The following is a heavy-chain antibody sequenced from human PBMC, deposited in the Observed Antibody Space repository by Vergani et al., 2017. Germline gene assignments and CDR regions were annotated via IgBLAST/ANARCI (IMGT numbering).Heavy chain of an antibody. J-gene: IGHJ4*01. CDR2: IYYSGST. CDR1: GGSISSGDYY. D-gene: IGHD3-3*01. V-gene: IGHV4-30-4*01. Sequence: QVQLQESGPGLVKPSQTLSLTCTVSGGSISSGDYYWSWIRQPTGKGLEWIGYIYYSGSTYYNPSLKSRVTISVDTSKNQFSLKLSSVTAADTAVYYCARADDFWSGYYASGYYFDYWGQGTLVTVSS. CDR3: ARADDFWSGYYASGYYFDY.